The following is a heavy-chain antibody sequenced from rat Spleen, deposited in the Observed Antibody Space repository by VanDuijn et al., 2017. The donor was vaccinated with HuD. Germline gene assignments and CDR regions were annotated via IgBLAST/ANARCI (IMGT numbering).Heavy chain of an antibody. CDR2: IINTGNNA. J-gene: IGHJ2*01. CDR1: GFTFSDHY. CDR3: TTPDY. Sequence: EVQLVESGGGLVQPGRSLKLSCAASGFTFSDHYMAWVRQAPKKGLEWVASIINTGNNAYYPDSVKGRFTISRDNVNRTLYLQMDSLRSEDTATYYCTTPDYWGQGVMVTVSS. V-gene: IGHV5S10*01.